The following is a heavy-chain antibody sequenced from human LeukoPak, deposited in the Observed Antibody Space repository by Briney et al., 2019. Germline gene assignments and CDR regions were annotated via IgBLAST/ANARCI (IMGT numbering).Heavy chain of an antibody. CDR1: GGSISSGGYY. Sequence: TLSLTCTVSGGSISSGGYYWSWIRQPPGKGLEWIGYIYHSGSTYYNPSLKSRVTISVDRSKNQFSLKLSSVTAADTAVYYCARAHSSPPYYYYYYMDVWGKGTTVTVSS. CDR2: IYHSGST. CDR3: ARAHSSPPYYYYYYMDV. J-gene: IGHJ6*03. D-gene: IGHD6-13*01. V-gene: IGHV4-30-2*01.